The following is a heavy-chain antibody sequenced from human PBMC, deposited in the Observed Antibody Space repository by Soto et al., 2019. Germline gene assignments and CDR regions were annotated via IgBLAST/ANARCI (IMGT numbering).Heavy chain of an antibody. CDR3: ASARGRGYSGPSYYYYMDV. Sequence: QVQLVESGGGLVKPGGSLRLSCAASGFTFSDYYMSWIRQAPGKGLEWVSYISSSGSTIYYADSVKGRFTISRDNAKSSLSLQMNSLRAEDTAVYYCASARGRGYSGPSYYYYMDVWGKGTTVTVSS. CDR2: ISSSGSTI. J-gene: IGHJ6*03. CDR1: GFTFSDYY. V-gene: IGHV3-11*01. D-gene: IGHD5-12*01.